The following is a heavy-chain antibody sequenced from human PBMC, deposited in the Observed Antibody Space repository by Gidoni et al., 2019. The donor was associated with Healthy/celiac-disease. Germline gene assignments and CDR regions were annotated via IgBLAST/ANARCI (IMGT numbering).Heavy chain of an antibody. Sequence: VPLVQSGAEVKQHGASVKVSCKASGYTFTSYYMHWVRQAPGQGLEWMGIINPSGGSTSYAQKFQGRVTMTRDTSTSTVYMELSSLRSEDTAVYYCARDQEWELLQGYFDYWGQGTLVTVSS. V-gene: IGHV1-46*03. J-gene: IGHJ4*02. CDR2: INPSGGST. D-gene: IGHD1-26*01. CDR3: ARDQEWELLQGYFDY. CDR1: GYTFTSYY.